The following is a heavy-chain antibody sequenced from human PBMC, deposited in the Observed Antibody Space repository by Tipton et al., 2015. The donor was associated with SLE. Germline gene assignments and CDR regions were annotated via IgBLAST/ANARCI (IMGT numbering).Heavy chain of an antibody. CDR1: GGSISSYY. V-gene: IGHV4-59*08. CDR2: IYYSGST. CDR3: ARHPGGSGWYGMDV. D-gene: IGHD6-19*01. J-gene: IGHJ6*02. Sequence: TLSLTCTVSGGSISSYYWSWIRQPPGKGLEWIGYIYYSGSTNYNPSLKSRVTISVDTSKNQFSLKLSSVTAADTAVYYCARHPGGSGWYGMDVWGQGTPVTVSS.